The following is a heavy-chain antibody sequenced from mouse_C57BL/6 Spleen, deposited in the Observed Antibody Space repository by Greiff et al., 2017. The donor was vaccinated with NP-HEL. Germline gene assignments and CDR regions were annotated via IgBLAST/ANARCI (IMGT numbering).Heavy chain of an antibody. V-gene: IGHV1-39*01. CDR2: INPNYGTT. Sequence: VQLQQSGPELVKPGASVKISCKASGYSFTDYNMNWVKQSNGKSLEWIGVINPNYGTTSYNQKFKGKATLTVDQSSSTAYMQLNSLTSEDSAVYYCARCTTVVATRYWYFDVWGTGTTVTVSS. J-gene: IGHJ1*03. CDR3: ARCTTVVATRYWYFDV. CDR1: GYSFTDYN. D-gene: IGHD1-1*01.